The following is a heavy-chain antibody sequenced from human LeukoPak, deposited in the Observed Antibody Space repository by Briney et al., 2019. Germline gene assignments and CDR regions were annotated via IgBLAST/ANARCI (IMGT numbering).Heavy chain of an antibody. D-gene: IGHD6-13*01. Sequence: PSGTLSLTCAVSGGSISSTNWWSWVRQPPGEGLEWIGEIYHSGSTNYNPSLKSRVTISVDKSKNHFSLKLNSVTAADTAVYYCARAYSSSWYEPYFDYWGQGTLVTVSS. CDR3: ARAYSSSWYEPYFDY. J-gene: IGHJ4*02. CDR2: IYHSGST. V-gene: IGHV4-4*02. CDR1: GGSISSTNW.